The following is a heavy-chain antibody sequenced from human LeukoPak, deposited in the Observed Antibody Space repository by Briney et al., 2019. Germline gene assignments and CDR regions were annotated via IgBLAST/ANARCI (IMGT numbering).Heavy chain of an antibody. V-gene: IGHV3-9*01. D-gene: IGHD3-22*01. CDR3: ANSLIPWWLLGRGNAFDI. Sequence: PGGSLRLSCAASGFTFDDYAMHWVRQAPGKGLEWVSGISWNSGSIGYADPVKGRFTISRDNAKNSLYLQMNSLRAEDTAVYYCANSLIPWWLLGRGNAFDIWGQGTMVTVSS. CDR2: ISWNSGSI. CDR1: GFTFDDYA. J-gene: IGHJ3*02.